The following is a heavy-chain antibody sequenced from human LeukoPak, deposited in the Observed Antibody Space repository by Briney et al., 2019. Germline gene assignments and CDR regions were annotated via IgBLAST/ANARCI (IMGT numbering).Heavy chain of an antibody. CDR1: GFTVSSNY. D-gene: IGHD5-12*01. CDR3: AREVATFRYFDY. J-gene: IGHJ4*02. Sequence: GGPLRLSCAASGFTVSSNYMSWVRQAPGKGLEWVSVIYSGGSTYYADSVKGRFTISRDNSKNTLYLQMNSLRAEDTAVYYCAREVATFRYFDYWGQGTLVTVSS. V-gene: IGHV3-53*01. CDR2: IYSGGST.